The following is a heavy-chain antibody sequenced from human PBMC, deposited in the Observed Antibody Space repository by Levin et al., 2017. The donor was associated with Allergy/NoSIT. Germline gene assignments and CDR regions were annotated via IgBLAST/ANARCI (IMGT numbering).Heavy chain of an antibody. Sequence: GESLKISCAASGFTFSSYGMHWVRQAPGKGLEWVAVIWYDGSNKYYADSVKGRFTIYRDNSKNTLYLQMNSLRAEDTAVYYCAREPESGYYGSGTMNYYMDVWGKGTTVTVSS. CDR2: IWYDGSNK. CDR1: GFTFSSYG. J-gene: IGHJ6*03. V-gene: IGHV3-33*01. CDR3: AREPESGYYGSGTMNYYMDV. D-gene: IGHD3-10*01.